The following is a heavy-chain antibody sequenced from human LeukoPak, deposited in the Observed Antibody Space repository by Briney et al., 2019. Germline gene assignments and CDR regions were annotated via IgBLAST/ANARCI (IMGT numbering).Heavy chain of an antibody. CDR1: GFTFSSYA. V-gene: IGHV3-23*01. CDR3: AKDVYYYYGMDV. J-gene: IGHJ6*02. Sequence: GGSLRLSCAASGFTFSSYAMSWVRQAPGKGLEWVSAISGSGGSTYYADSVKGRSTISRDNSKNTLYLQMNSLRAEDTAVYYCAKDVYYYYGMDVWGQGTTVTVSS. CDR2: ISGSGGST.